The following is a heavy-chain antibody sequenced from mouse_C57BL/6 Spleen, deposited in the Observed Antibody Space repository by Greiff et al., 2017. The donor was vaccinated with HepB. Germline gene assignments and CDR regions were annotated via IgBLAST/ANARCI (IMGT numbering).Heavy chain of an antibody. CDR2: IYPGSGST. J-gene: IGHJ4*01. Sequence: QVQLQQPGAELVKPGASVKMSCKASGYTFTSYWITWVKQRPGQGLEWIGDIYPGSGSTNYNEKFKSKATLTVDTSSSTAYMQLSSLTSDDSAVYYCANGGQYYYGSSYYAMDYWGQGTSVTVSS. CDR1: GYTFTSYW. D-gene: IGHD1-1*01. CDR3: ANGGQYYYGSSYYAMDY. V-gene: IGHV1-55*01.